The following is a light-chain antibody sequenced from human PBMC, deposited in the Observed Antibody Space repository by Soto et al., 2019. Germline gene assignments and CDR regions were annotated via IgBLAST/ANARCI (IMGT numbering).Light chain of an antibody. V-gene: IGKV1-9*01. CDR1: LGISVY. CDR2: GAS. CDR3: QQFNAYPLT. J-gene: IGKJ4*01. Sequence: DIQLTQSPSFLSASVGDRGTISCRASLGISVYLAWYQQKPGKAPKLLIYGASTLQSGVPSRFSGSASGTEFTLTISSLQPEDFPTYFCQQFNAYPLTFGGGTKLEIK.